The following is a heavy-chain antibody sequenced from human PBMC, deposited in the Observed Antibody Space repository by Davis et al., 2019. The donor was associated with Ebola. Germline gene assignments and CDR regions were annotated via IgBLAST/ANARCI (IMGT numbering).Heavy chain of an antibody. V-gene: IGHV1-3*01. D-gene: IGHD5-12*01. Sequence: AASVKVSCKTSGYTFTNYAIHWVRQAPGQRLEWMGWINAGNGDTKYSQKFQGRVTITRDTPASTAYMELTSLRSEDTAVYYCARDSSYDLGWGQGTLVTVSS. CDR2: INAGNGDT. CDR3: ARDSSYDLG. J-gene: IGHJ4*02. CDR1: GYTFTNYA.